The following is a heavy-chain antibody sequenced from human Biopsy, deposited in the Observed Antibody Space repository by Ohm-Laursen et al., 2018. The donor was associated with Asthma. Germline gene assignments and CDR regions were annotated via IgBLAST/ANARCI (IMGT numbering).Heavy chain of an antibody. CDR1: GFVFRSHA. D-gene: IGHD3-3*01. Sequence: SLRLSCTASGFVFRSHAMHWVRQAPGKGLEWVAVVSYDGGVAHHADSMKGRFTTSRDNAKSTLYLQMNRLRTDDTAVYYCAKRRGYSDLTDFDHWGQGTLVTVSS. CDR2: VSYDGGVA. CDR3: AKRRGYSDLTDFDH. V-gene: IGHV3-30*18. J-gene: IGHJ4*02.